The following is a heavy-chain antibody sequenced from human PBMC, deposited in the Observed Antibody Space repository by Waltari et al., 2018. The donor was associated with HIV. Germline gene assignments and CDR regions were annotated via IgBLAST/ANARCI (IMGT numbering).Heavy chain of an antibody. CDR3: AKASRSTFDGYGMDV. CDR1: GFTFEYYA. D-gene: IGHD3-9*01. CDR2: ISWNGGNT. J-gene: IGHJ6*02. V-gene: IGHV3-43D*04. Sequence: DVQLVESGGVVVQPGGSLRLSCAASGFTFEYYAIPWVRQAPGKGLEWVSLISWNGGNTLYADSVKGRFTISRDNSKNSLYLQMNSLRAEDTALYYCAKASRSTFDGYGMDVWGQGTTVTVSS.